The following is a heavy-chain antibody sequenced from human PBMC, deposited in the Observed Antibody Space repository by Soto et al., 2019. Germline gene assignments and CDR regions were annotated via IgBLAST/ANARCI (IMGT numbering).Heavy chain of an antibody. J-gene: IGHJ6*02. CDR2: IYYSGST. CDR3: ARHQGCTNGVCLNYYYYCGMDV. D-gene: IGHD2-8*01. CDR1: GGSISSYY. V-gene: IGHV4-59*08. Sequence: SETLSLTCTVSGGSISSYYWSWIRQPPGKGLEGIGYIYYSGSTNYNPPPKSRVPISVDTSKNQFSLNLSSVTAADTAVYYCARHQGCTNGVCLNYYYYCGMDVWGQGTTVTVSS.